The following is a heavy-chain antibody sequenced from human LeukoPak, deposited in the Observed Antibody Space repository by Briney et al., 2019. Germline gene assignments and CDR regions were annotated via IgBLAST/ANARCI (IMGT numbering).Heavy chain of an antibody. V-gene: IGHV3-23*01. CDR2: ISGSGDSA. D-gene: IGHD2-21*02. CDR3: AKGPIVVVTAMELEY. Sequence: GGSLRLSCAASGFTFRSYAMNWVRQAPGKGLEWVSAISGSGDSAYYADSVRGRFTISRDNSKNTLYLQIHSLRAEDTAVYYCAKGPIVVVTAMELEYWGRGTLVTVSS. CDR1: GFTFRSYA. J-gene: IGHJ4*02.